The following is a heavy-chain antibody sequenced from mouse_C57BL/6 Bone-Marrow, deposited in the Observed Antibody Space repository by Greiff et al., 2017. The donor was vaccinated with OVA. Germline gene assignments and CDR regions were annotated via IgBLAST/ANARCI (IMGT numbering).Heavy chain of an antibody. CDR1: GYTFTDYN. J-gene: IGHJ3*01. CDR3: ARSSSGYLGGFAD. CDR2: INPNNGGT. D-gene: IGHD3-2*02. V-gene: IGHV1-18*01. Sequence: VQLQQSGPELVKPGASVKIPCKASGYTFTDYNMDWVKQSHGKSLEWIGDINPNNGGTIYNQKFKGKATLTVDKSSSTAYMELRSLTSEDTAVYYCARSSSGYLGGFADWGQGTLVTVSA.